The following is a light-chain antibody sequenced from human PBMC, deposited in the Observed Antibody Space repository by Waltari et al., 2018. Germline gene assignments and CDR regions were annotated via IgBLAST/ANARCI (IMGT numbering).Light chain of an antibody. J-gene: IGKJ2*01. CDR1: QSVSSSY. CDR3: QQYGSSPTGT. V-gene: IGKV3-20*01. Sequence: ESVLTPSPGALALSPGERATLSCRASQSVSSSYLAWYQQKPGQAPRLLIYGASSRATGIPDRFSGSGSGTDFTLTISRLEPEDFAVYYCQQYGSSPTGTFGQGTKLEIK. CDR2: GAS.